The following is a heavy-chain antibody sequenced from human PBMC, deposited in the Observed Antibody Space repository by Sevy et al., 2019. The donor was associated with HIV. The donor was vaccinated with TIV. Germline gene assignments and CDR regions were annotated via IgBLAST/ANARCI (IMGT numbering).Heavy chain of an antibody. D-gene: IGHD3-22*01. CDR1: GFTFSNYA. J-gene: IGHJ4*02. V-gene: IGHV3-30*18. CDR2: ISYDGSNK. Sequence: GGSLRLSCSASGFTFSNYAMHWVRQAPGKGLEWVGFISYDGSNKYYVDSVKGRFTIPRDNGNNTLYLQMNSLGAEDTAVYYCAKDYRVLLITTIDYWGQGTLVTVSS. CDR3: AKDYRVLLITTIDY.